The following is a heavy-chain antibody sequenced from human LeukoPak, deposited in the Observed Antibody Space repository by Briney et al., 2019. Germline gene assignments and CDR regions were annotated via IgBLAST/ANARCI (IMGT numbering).Heavy chain of an antibody. J-gene: IGHJ4*02. V-gene: IGHV1-46*01. CDR3: ARRSAGTSLYGSGSYDY. CDR2: INPSGGST. CDR1: GHTFSNYY. D-gene: IGHD3-10*01. Sequence: ASVKVSCKASGHTFSNYYMHWVRQAPGQGLEWMGIINPSGGSTSYAQKFQGRVTMTRDTATRTVYMELSSLRSEDTAVYYCARRSAGTSLYGSGSYDYWGQGTLVTVSS.